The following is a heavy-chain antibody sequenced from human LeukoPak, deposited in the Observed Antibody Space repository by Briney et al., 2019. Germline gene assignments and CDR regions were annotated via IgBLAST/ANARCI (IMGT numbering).Heavy chain of an antibody. CDR1: GFTFSSYA. V-gene: IGHV3-23*01. Sequence: GGSLRFSCAASGFTFSSYAMSWVRQAPGKGLEWVSGISGSGGSTYYADSVKGRFTISRDNSKNTLYLQMNSLRAEDTAMYYCAKGGVGSGKTFDSWGQGTLATVSS. D-gene: IGHD3-10*01. J-gene: IGHJ4*02. CDR2: ISGSGGST. CDR3: AKGGVGSGKTFDS.